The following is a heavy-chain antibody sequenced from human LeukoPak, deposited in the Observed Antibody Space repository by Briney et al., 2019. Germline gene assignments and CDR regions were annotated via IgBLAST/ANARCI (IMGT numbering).Heavy chain of an antibody. J-gene: IGHJ4*01. CDR3: ARDCSAAAGTIDY. CDR2: ISYDGSNK. CDR1: EFTFSSYA. V-gene: IGHV3-30*04. Sequence: PGGSLRLSCAVSEFTFSSYAMHWVRQAPGKGLEWVAVISYDGSNKYYADSVKGRFTISRDNSKNTLYLQMNSLRAEDTAVYYCARDCSAAAGTIDYWGQGTLVTVSS. D-gene: IGHD6-13*01.